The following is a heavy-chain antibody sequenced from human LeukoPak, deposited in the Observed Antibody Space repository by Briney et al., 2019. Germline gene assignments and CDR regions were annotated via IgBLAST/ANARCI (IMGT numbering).Heavy chain of an antibody. Sequence: ASETLSLTCAVSGGSISSGGYSWSWIRQPPGKGLEWIGYIYHSGSTYYNPSLKSRVTISVDRSKNQFSLKLSSVTAADTAVYYCASLNEPYYFDYWGQGTLVTVSS. D-gene: IGHD1-1*01. CDR1: GGSISSGGYS. J-gene: IGHJ4*02. V-gene: IGHV4-30-2*01. CDR2: IYHSGST. CDR3: ASLNEPYYFDY.